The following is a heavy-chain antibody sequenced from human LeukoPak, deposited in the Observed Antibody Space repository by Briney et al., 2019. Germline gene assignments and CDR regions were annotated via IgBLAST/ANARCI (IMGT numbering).Heavy chain of an antibody. CDR2: INPNSGGT. V-gene: IGHV1-2*02. CDR1: GYTFTGYY. J-gene: IGHJ4*02. Sequence: ASVKASCKASGYTFTGYYMHWVRQAPGQGLEWMGWINPNSGGTNYAQKFQGRVTMTRDTSISTAYMELSRLRSDDTAVYYCARVKSGDSGYDSPLDYYFDYWGQGTLVTVSS. CDR3: ARVKSGDSGYDSPLDYYFDY. D-gene: IGHD5-12*01.